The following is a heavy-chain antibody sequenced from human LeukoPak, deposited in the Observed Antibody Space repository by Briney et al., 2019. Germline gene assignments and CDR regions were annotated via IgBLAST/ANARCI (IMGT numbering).Heavy chain of an antibody. CDR3: ARVVTEGVVRGVIRD. CDR2: ISSSGSTI. Sequence: KPGGSLRLSCAASGFPFSDYYLSWIRQAPGQGLEWVSCISSSGSTIYYADSVKGRFTISRDNAKNSLYLQMNSLRAEDTAVYYCARVVTEGVVRGVIRDWGQGTLVTVSS. D-gene: IGHD3-10*01. CDR1: GFPFSDYY. J-gene: IGHJ4*02. V-gene: IGHV3-11*04.